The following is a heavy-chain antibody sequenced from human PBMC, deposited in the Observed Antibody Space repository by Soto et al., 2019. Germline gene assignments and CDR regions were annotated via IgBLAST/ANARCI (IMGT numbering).Heavy chain of an antibody. CDR3: ARIEKPYIISSLNY. J-gene: IGHJ4*02. CDR2: IWYDGSNK. CDR1: GFTFSSYG. V-gene: IGHV3-33*01. Sequence: PGGSLRLSCAASGFTFSSYGMHWVRQAPGKGLEWVAVIWYDGSNKYYADSVKGRFTISRDNSKNTLYLQMNSLRAEDPAVYYCARIEKPYIISSLNYWGQGTLVTVSS. D-gene: IGHD3-10*01.